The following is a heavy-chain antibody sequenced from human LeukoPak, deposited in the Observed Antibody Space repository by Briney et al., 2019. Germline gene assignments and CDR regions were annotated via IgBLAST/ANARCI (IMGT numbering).Heavy chain of an antibody. J-gene: IGHJ4*02. CDR2: ISSSSSYI. V-gene: IGHV3-21*01. CDR3: ARGVGFYDSSGYHPSYFDY. D-gene: IGHD3-22*01. Sequence: GGSLRLSCAASGFTFSSYSMNWLRQAPGKGLEWVSSISSSSSYIYYADSVKGRFTISRDNAKNSLYLQMNSLRAEGTAVYYCARGVGFYDSSGYHPSYFDYWGQGTLVTVSS. CDR1: GFTFSSYS.